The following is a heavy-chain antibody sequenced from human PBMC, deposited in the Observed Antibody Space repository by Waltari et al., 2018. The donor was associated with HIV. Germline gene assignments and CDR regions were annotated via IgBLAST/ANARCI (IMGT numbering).Heavy chain of an antibody. CDR3: ARVTVTDPFDY. CDR2: INHSGST. J-gene: IGHJ4*02. CDR1: GGSFSGYY. Sequence: QVQLQQWGAGLLKPSETLSLTCAVYGGSFSGYYWSWIRQPPGKGLEWIGEINHSGSTNYNPSLKSRVTISVDTSKNQFSLKLSSVTAADTAVYYCARVTVTDPFDYWGQGTLVTVSS. D-gene: IGHD4-17*01. V-gene: IGHV4-34*01.